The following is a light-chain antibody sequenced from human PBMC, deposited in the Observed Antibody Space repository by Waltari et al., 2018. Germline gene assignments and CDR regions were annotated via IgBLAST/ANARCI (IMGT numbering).Light chain of an antibody. CDR1: SGSIGNKY. CDR3: QSYDSNNHVV. J-gene: IGLJ7*01. CDR2: GNN. V-gene: IGLV6-57*04. Sequence: NFMLTQPHSVSESPGKTVTISCTRNSGSIGNKYVQWYQQRPGSAPISVIYGNNQRPSGVPDRFSGSIDSSSNSASLTISGLKTEDEGDYFCQSYDSNNHVVFGGGTHLTVL.